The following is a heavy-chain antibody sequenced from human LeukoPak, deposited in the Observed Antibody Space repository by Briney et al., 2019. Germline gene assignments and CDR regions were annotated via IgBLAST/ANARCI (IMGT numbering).Heavy chain of an antibody. CDR3: ARDGEQQLGSN. Sequence: SETLSLTCAVSGGSISSGGYSWSWIRQHPGKGLEWIGYIYYSGSTYYNPSLKSRVTISVDTSKNQFSLKLSSVTAADTAVYYCARDGEQQLGSNWGQGTLVTVSS. V-gene: IGHV4-31*11. J-gene: IGHJ4*02. CDR1: GGSISSGGYS. CDR2: IYYSGST. D-gene: IGHD6-13*01.